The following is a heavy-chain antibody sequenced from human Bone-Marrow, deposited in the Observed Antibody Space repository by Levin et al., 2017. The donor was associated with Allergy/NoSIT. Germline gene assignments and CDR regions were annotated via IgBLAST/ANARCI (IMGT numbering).Heavy chain of an antibody. CDR3: ARAAGAAGRGGMEV. J-gene: IGHJ6*02. V-gene: IGHV3-21*01. CDR2: ISTRSTYI. Sequence: GGSLRLSCASSGFPFSTYGMAWVRQAPGEGLEWLASISTRSTYIHYADSVKGRFTISRDNANNSLSLQMNRLRREDTAVYYCARAAGAAGRGGMEVWGQGTTVTVSS. CDR1: GFPFSTYG. D-gene: IGHD6-13*01.